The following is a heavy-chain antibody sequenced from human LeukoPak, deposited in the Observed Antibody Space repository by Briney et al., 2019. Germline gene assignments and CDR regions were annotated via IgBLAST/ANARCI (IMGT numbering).Heavy chain of an antibody. D-gene: IGHD3-10*01. J-gene: IGHJ4*02. CDR3: ARCLTMARGVIRPPDY. Sequence: PSETLSVTPTDSGGSISSGRCYSGWIRQPPGKGLEWLGSMYYSGSTYYNPSLKSRVTISVDTSKNQFSMKLSSVTAAGTAVYYCARCLTMARGVIRPPDYWGQGTLVTVSS. V-gene: IGHV4-39*01. CDR2: MYYSGST. CDR1: GGSISSGRCY.